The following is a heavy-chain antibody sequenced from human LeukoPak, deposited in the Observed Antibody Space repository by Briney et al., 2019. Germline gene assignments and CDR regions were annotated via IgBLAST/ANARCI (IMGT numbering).Heavy chain of an antibody. CDR1: GGTFSSYA. CDR3: ARESLYCSSTSCYLDRSFDY. J-gene: IGHJ4*02. CDR2: ITPIFGTA. Sequence: GASVTVSCKASGGTFSSYAISWVRQAPGQGLEWMGGITPIFGTANYAQKFQGRVTITADESTSTAYMELSSLRSEDTAVYYCARESLYCSSTSCYLDRSFDYWGQGTLVTVSS. D-gene: IGHD2-2*01. V-gene: IGHV1-69*13.